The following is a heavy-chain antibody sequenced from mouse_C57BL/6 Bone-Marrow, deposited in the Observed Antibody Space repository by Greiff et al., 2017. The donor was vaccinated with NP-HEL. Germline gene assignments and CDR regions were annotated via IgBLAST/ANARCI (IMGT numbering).Heavy chain of an antibody. CDR2: ISSGGSYT. V-gene: IGHV5-6*02. CDR3: ARHRNAMDY. J-gene: IGHJ4*01. Sequence: EVKLVESGGDLVKPGGSLKLSCAASGFTFSSYGMSWVRQTPDKRLEWVATISSGGSYTYYPDSVKGRFTISRDNAKNTLYLQLSSLKSEDTAMYYCARHRNAMDYWGQGTSVTGSS. D-gene: IGHD2-14*01. CDR1: GFTFSSYG.